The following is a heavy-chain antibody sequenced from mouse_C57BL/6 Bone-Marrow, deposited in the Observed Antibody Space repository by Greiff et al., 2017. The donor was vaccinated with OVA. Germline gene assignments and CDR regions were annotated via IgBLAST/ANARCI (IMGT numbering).Heavy chain of an antibody. CDR1: GYSITSGYY. J-gene: IGHJ2*01. CDR3: GRELFFFDY. Sequence: EVKLVESGPGLVKPSPSLSLSCSVTGYSITSGYYWNLIRQFPGNKLEWMGIIRYDGSTNYNPSIKNRTSITRDTSKYQFFLKLTSETTEDTATYYCGRELFFFDYWGQGTTLTVSS. CDR2: IRYDGST. V-gene: IGHV3-6*01.